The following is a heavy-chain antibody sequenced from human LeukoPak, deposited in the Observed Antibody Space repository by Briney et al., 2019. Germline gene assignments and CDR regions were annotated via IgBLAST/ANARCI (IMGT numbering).Heavy chain of an antibody. CDR3: ARKSSGWFDY. CDR1: GDSISSDYY. CDR2: IFHSGST. V-gene: IGHV4-38-2*02. Sequence: SETLSLTCTVSGDSISSDYYWGWIRQPPGKELGWIGSIFHSGSTYYNPSLKSRVTISVDTSNKQFSLKLRSVTAADTAVYYCARKSSGWFDYWGQGTLVTVSS. D-gene: IGHD6-19*01. J-gene: IGHJ4*02.